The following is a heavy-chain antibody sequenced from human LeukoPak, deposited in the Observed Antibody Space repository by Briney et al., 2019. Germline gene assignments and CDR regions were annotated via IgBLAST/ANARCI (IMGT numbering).Heavy chain of an antibody. CDR3: ARASYYSSGYYYVNAFDI. CDR1: GGSISSAGYY. D-gene: IGHD3-22*01. CDR2: IYHSGST. Sequence: SETLSLTCTVSGGSISSAGYYWSWIRQHPGKGLEWIGYIYHSGSTYSNPSLKSRITISVDKSKNQSSLKLNSVAAADTAVYYCARASYYSSGYYYVNAFDIWGQGTMVTVSS. V-gene: IGHV4-31*03. J-gene: IGHJ3*02.